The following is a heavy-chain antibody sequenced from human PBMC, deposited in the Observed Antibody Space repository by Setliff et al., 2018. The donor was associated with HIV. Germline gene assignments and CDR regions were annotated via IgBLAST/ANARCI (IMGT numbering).Heavy chain of an antibody. J-gene: IGHJ6*03. CDR3: ARGNSRRLRVHYYYYYMDV. Sequence: SETLSLTCTVSGGSISNNSYYWGWIRQPPGKGLEWIGSIYYSGSTYYNPSLQSRVTISVDTSENQFSLKLSSVTAADTAVYYCARGNSRRLRVHYYYYYMDVWGKGTAVTVSS. CDR1: GGSISNNSYY. D-gene: IGHD4-17*01. V-gene: IGHV4-39*07. CDR2: IYYSGST.